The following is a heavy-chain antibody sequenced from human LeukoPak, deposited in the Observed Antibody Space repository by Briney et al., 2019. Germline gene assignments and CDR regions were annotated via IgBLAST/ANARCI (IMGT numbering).Heavy chain of an antibody. CDR2: INPNSGGT. CDR1: GYTFTGYY. CDR3: ARDLGRSSSSWYGRDY. D-gene: IGHD6-13*01. J-gene: IGHJ4*02. V-gene: IGHV1-2*06. Sequence: VSVKVSCKASGYTFTGYYMHWVRQAPGQGLEWMGRINPNSGGTNYAQKFQGRVTMTRDTSISTAYMELSRLRSDDTAVYYCARDLGRSSSSWYGRDYWGRGTLVTVSS.